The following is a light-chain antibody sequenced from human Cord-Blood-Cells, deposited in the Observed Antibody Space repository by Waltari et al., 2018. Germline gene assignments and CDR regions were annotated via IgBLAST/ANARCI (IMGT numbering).Light chain of an antibody. Sequence: TGDRVTITCRASQGISSYLAWYQQKPGKAPKLLIYAASTLQSGVPSRFSGSGSGTDFTLTISCLQSEDFATYYCQQYYSYPWTFGQGTKVEIK. V-gene: IGKV1-8*01. CDR1: QGISSY. J-gene: IGKJ1*01. CDR2: AAS. CDR3: QQYYSYPWT.